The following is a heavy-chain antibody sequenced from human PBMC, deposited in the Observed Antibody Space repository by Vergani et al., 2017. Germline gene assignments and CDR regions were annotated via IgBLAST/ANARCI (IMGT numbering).Heavy chain of an antibody. J-gene: IGHJ6*02. CDR3: ARDAQTALELRDYYYYYGMDV. D-gene: IGHD1-7*01. Sequence: QVQLVESGGGVVQPGRSLRLSCAASGFTFSSYGMHWVRQAPGKGLEWVAVIWYDGSNKYYADSVKGRFSISRDNSKNTLYLQMNSLRAEDTAVYYCARDAQTALELRDYYYYYGMDVWGQGTTVTVSS. CDR1: GFTFSSYG. V-gene: IGHV3-33*01. CDR2: IWYDGSNK.